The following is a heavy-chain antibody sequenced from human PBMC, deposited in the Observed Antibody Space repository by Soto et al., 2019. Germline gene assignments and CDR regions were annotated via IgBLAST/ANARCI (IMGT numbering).Heavy chain of an antibody. CDR1: GGTFSSYA. CDR2: IIPIFGTA. CDR3: ARDLGFEYSSSSALDY. Sequence: QVQLVQSGAEVKKPGSSVKVSCKASGGTFSSYAISWVRQAPGQGLEWMGGIIPIFGTANYAQKFQGRVTITADESTSTAYMELRSLRSEDTAVYYCARDLGFEYSSSSALDYWGQGTLVTVSS. V-gene: IGHV1-69*01. D-gene: IGHD6-6*01. J-gene: IGHJ4*02.